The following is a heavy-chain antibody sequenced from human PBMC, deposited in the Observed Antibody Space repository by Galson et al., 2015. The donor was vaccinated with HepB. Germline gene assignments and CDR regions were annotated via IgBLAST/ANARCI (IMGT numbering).Heavy chain of an antibody. V-gene: IGHV3-33*01. J-gene: IGHJ5*01. CDR2: IWYDGSNK. Sequence: SLRLSWAASGFTFSSYGMHWVRQAPGKGLEWVAIIWYDGSNKYYADSVKGRFTISRDNSKNTLYLQMNSLRAEDAAVYYCARDRRLERPNWFDPWGQGTLVTVSS. CDR3: ARDRRLERPNWFDP. CDR1: GFTFSSYG. D-gene: IGHD1-1*01.